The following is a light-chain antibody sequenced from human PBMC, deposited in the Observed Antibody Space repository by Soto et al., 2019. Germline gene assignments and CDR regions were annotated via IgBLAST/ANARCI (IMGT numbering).Light chain of an antibody. CDR3: QHFGNSLWT. V-gene: IGKV3-20*01. Sequence: EIVLTQSPGTLSLSPGERATLSCRASQSVSSSQLAWYQQRPGQAPRLLVYGASSRAIHTPDRFSGSGSGTDFTLTISGLEPEDFAVYYCQHFGNSLWTFGQGTKVDIK. J-gene: IGKJ1*01. CDR2: GAS. CDR1: QSVSSSQ.